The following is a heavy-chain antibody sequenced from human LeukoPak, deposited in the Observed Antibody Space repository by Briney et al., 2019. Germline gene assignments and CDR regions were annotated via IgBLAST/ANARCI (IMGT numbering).Heavy chain of an antibody. J-gene: IGHJ4*02. D-gene: IGHD2-8*02. V-gene: IGHV3-48*01. CDR1: GFTFSSYS. CDR2: ISSGGSSI. Sequence: GGSLRLSCAASGFTFSSYSMNWVRQAPGKGLEWVSYISSGGSSIYYADSVKGRFTISRDNAKSTLSLQMNSLRAEDTAIYYCATYRQVLLPFESWGQGTLVTVSS. CDR3: ATYRQVLLPFES.